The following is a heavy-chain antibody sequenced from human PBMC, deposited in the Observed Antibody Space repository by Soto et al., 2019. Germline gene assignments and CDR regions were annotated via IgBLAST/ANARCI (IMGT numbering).Heavy chain of an antibody. CDR3: ARGGTEQDY. J-gene: IGHJ4*02. CDR2: IWYDGSNK. D-gene: IGHD1-1*01. Sequence: QVQLVESGGGVVQPGRSLRLSCAASGFTFSSYGMHWVRQAPGKGPEWVAVIWYDGSNKYYADSVKGRFTISRDNSKNTLYLQMNSLRAEDTAVYYCARGGTEQDYWGQGTLVTVSS. CDR1: GFTFSSYG. V-gene: IGHV3-33*01.